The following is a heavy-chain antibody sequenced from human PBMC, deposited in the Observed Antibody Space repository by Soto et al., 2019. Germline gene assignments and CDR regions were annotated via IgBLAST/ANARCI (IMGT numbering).Heavy chain of an antibody. CDR2: INHSGST. Sequence: QVQLQQWGAGLLKPSETLSLTCAVYGGSFSGYYWSWIRQPPGKGREWIGEINHSGSTNYNPSLKSRVNISVDTSKNQFSLKLSSVTAADTAVYYCAREQKAVAERDQTLSFDYWGQGTLVTVSS. D-gene: IGHD6-19*01. CDR3: AREQKAVAERDQTLSFDY. V-gene: IGHV4-34*01. J-gene: IGHJ4*02. CDR1: GGSFSGYY.